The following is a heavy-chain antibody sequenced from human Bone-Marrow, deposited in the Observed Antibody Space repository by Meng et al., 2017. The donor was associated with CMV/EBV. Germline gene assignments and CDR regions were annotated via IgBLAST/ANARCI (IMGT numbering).Heavy chain of an antibody. CDR2: INHGGST. V-gene: IGHV4-34*01. CDR1: GGSLSGYF. D-gene: IGHD3-22*01. Sequence: SETLSLTCTVYGGSLSGYFWTWIRQPPGKGLEWIGEINHGGSTNYNPSLKSRVTISLDTSKNQLSLKLTSVTAADTAAYYCARGNSDTSGYYGFKPWGQGTLVTVSS. CDR3: ARGNSDTSGYYGFKP. J-gene: IGHJ5*02.